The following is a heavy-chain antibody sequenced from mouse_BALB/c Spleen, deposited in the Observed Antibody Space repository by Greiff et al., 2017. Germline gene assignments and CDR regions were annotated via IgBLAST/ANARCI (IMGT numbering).Heavy chain of an antibody. V-gene: IGHV5-6-5*01. Sequence: EVHLVESGGGLVKPGGSLKLSCAASGFTFSSYAMSWVRQTPEKRLEWVASISSGGSTYYPDSVKGRFTISRDNARNILYLQMSSLRSEDTAMYYCARGPDGNYYFDYWGQGTTLTVSS. D-gene: IGHD2-1*01. CDR1: GFTFSSYA. CDR2: ISSGGST. J-gene: IGHJ2*01. CDR3: ARGPDGNYYFDY.